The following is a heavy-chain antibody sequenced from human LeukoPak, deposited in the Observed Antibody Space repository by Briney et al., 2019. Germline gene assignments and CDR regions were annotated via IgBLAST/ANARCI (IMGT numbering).Heavy chain of an antibody. CDR2: INHSGST. D-gene: IGHD2-15*01. CDR1: GGSFSGYY. V-gene: IGHV4-34*01. Sequence: SETLSLTCAVYGGSFSGYYWSWIRQPPGKGLEWIGEINHSGSTNYNPSLKSRVTISVDTSKNQFSLKPSSVTAADTAVYYCARGYCSGGSCYSDAFDIWGQGTMVTVSS. CDR3: ARGYCSGGSCYSDAFDI. J-gene: IGHJ3*02.